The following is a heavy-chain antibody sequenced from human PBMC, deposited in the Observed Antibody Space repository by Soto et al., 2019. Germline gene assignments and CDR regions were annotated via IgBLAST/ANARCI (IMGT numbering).Heavy chain of an antibody. CDR3: ARDGAGVLERPYYVDA. D-gene: IGHD3-10*02. CDR1: GFTFGSYA. J-gene: IGHJ5*01. V-gene: IGHV3-23*01. Sequence: GCSLRLSCAASGFTFGSYAMSWVLQAPGKGLEWVSGISGIGGSTFYPDSVKGHFTISRDNSKNTLFLLMNSLRVEDTAVYYCARDGAGVLERPYYVDACVQGDLVIVS. CDR2: ISGIGGST.